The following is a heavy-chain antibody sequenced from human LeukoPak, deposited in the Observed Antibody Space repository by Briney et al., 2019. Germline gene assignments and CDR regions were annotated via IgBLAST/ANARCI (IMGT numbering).Heavy chain of an antibody. CDR3: ARGYSSSWYWFDP. D-gene: IGHD6-13*01. J-gene: IGHJ5*02. V-gene: IGHV3-7*01. CDR1: GFTFSSYW. Sequence: GGSLRLSCAASGFTFSSYWMSWVRQAPGKGLEWVANIKQDGSEKYYVDSVKGRFTISRDNAKNSLYLQMNSLRAEDTAGYYCARGYSSSWYWFDPWGQGTLVTVSS. CDR2: IKQDGSEK.